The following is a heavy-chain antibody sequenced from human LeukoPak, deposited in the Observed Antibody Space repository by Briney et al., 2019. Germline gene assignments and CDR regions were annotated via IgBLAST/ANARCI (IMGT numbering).Heavy chain of an antibody. V-gene: IGHV4-59*01. Sequence: SETLSPTCTVSGGSISSYYWSWIRQPPGKGLEWIGYIYNSGSTNYNPSLKSRVIISVDTSKNQFSLKLSSVTAADTAVYYCARSRTTMVRGSPNWSFDYWGQGIMVTVSS. D-gene: IGHD3-10*01. J-gene: IGHJ4*02. CDR1: GGSISSYY. CDR3: ARSRTTMVRGSPNWSFDY. CDR2: IYNSGST.